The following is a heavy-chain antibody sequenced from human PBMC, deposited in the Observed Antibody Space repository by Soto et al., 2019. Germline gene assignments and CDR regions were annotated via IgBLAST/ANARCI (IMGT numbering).Heavy chain of an antibody. Sequence: ETLSLTCAVHGGSFSGFYWTWIRQPPGKGLEWIGEINHSGSSNYNPPLKSRVTMSLDTSRNQFSLSLNSVTAADTAVYYCARMAGPWYFDLWGRGTLVTVSS. J-gene: IGHJ2*01. CDR3: ARMAGPWYFDL. CDR2: INHSGSS. CDR1: GGSFSGFY. V-gene: IGHV4-34*01.